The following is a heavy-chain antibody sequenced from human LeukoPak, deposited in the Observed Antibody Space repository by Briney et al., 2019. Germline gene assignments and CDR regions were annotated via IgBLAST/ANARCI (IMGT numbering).Heavy chain of an antibody. CDR1: GFSFSVYE. CDR3: TTLTGANNFYY. Sequence: GGSLRLSCAASGFSFSVYEMHWVRQAPGKGLEWISDISSSGTTTYYADSVKGRFTISRDNAKNSLYLQMNSLRAEDTAVYYCTTLTGANNFYYLGQGTLVTGSS. D-gene: IGHD7-27*01. CDR2: ISSSGTTT. V-gene: IGHV3-48*03. J-gene: IGHJ4*02.